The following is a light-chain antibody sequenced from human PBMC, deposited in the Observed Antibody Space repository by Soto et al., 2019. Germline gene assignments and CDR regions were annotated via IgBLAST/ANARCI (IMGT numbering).Light chain of an antibody. CDR2: DVN. J-gene: IGLJ2*01. Sequence: QSALTQPASVSGSPGQSITMSCTGTSSDIGAYNFVSWYQQHPGKAPKLMLYDVNIRPSGVSNRFSGSKSGNTASLTISGLQADDEADYYCTSWTTSTTMIFGGGSKVTVL. V-gene: IGLV2-14*03. CDR1: SSDIGAYNF. CDR3: TSWTTSTTMI.